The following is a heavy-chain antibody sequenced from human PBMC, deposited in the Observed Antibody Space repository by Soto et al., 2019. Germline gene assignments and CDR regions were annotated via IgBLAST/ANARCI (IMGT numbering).Heavy chain of an antibody. D-gene: IGHD1-26*01. CDR1: GFTFSSYG. Sequence: QVQLVESGGGVVQPGRSLRLSCAASGFTFSSYGMHWVRQAPGKGLEWVAVISYDGSNKYYADSVKGRFTISRDNSKNTLYLQMNSLRAGDTAVYYCAEYSEGWDYFDYWGQGTLVTVSS. J-gene: IGHJ4*02. CDR2: ISYDGSNK. V-gene: IGHV3-30*18. CDR3: AEYSEGWDYFDY.